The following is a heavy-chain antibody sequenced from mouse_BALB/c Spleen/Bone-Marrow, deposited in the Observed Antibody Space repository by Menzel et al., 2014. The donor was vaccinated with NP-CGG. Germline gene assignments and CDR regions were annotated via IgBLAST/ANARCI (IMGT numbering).Heavy chain of an antibody. CDR3: TRDNGPFDY. V-gene: IGHV5-6-4*01. CDR1: GFTFSSYT. CDR2: ITSGGSYT. J-gene: IGHJ2*01. D-gene: IGHD1-2*01. Sequence: EVQVVESGGGLVKPGGSLKLSCAASGFTFSSYTMSWVRQTPEKRLEWVATITSGGSYTYYPDSVKGRFTNSRDNAKNTLYLQMSSLKSEDTAMYYCTRDNGPFDYWGQGTTLTVSS.